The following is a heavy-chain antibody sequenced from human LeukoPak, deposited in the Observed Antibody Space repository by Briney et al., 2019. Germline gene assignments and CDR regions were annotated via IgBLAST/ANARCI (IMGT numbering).Heavy chain of an antibody. Sequence: PGGSLRLSCVPSGFTLSIYALSWGRQAPGKGLEWVSSISGSRGSTYNADSVKGRFTISRDNSKNTLYLQMNSLRAEDTAVYYCAKAPFGGYCSSTSCPLDYWGQGTLVTVSS. CDR1: GFTLSIYA. V-gene: IGHV3-23*01. D-gene: IGHD2-2*01. J-gene: IGHJ4*02. CDR2: ISGSRGST. CDR3: AKAPFGGYCSSTSCPLDY.